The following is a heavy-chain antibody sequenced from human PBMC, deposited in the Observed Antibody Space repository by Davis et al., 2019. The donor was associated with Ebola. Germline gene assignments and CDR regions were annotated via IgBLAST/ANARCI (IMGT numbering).Heavy chain of an antibody. D-gene: IGHD3-22*01. CDR1: GGSFSGYY. CDR3: ARGRSRRYRDTSGYYYWFDP. V-gene: IGHV4-34*01. J-gene: IGHJ5*02. CDR2: INHSGST. Sequence: MPGGSLRLSCAVYGGSFSGYYWSWIRQPPGKGLEWIGEINHSGSTNYNPSLKSRVTISVDTSKNQFSLKLRSATAADTAVYYCARGRSRRYRDTSGYYYWFDPWGQGTLVTVSS.